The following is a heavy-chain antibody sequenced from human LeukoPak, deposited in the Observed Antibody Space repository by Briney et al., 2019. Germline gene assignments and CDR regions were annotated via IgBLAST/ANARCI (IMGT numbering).Heavy chain of an antibody. V-gene: IGHV3-21*01. CDR3: ARAVGATTHPFDY. CDR1: GFTFSSYS. D-gene: IGHD1-26*01. Sequence: GGSLRLSCAASGFTFSSYSMNWVRQAPGKGLEWVSSISSSSSYIYYADSVKGRFTISRDNAKNSLYLQMNSLRAEDTAVYYCARAVGATTHPFDYCGQGTLVTVS. J-gene: IGHJ4*02. CDR2: ISSSSSYI.